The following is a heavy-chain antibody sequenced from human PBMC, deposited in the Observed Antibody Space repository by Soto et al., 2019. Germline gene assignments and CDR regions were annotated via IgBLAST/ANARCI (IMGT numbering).Heavy chain of an antibody. D-gene: IGHD2-2*01. CDR3: ARDLGYCSSTSCYGLGYYGMDV. CDR2: IYYSGST. J-gene: IGHJ6*02. Sequence: SETLSLTCTVSGGSISSGDYYWSWIRQPPGKGLEWIGYIYYSGSTYYNPSLKSRVTISVDTSKNQFSLKLSSVTAADTAVYFCARDLGYCSSTSCYGLGYYGMDVWGQGTTVTVS. CDR1: GGSISSGDYY. V-gene: IGHV4-30-4*01.